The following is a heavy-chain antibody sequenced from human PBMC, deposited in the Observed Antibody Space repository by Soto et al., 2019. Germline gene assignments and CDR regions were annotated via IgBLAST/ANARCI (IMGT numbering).Heavy chain of an antibody. CDR3: ARKVRDYNFDY. J-gene: IGHJ4*02. CDR2: INPDSGGT. CDR1: AYTFIGYY. D-gene: IGHD4-17*01. V-gene: IGHV1-2*02. Sequence: ASVKVSCKASAYTFIGYYMHWVRQAPGQGLEWMGWINPDSGGTKYAQKFQGRVTMTRDTSISTAYMEVSRLRSDVTVFYYCARKVRDYNFDYWGQGALVTVSS.